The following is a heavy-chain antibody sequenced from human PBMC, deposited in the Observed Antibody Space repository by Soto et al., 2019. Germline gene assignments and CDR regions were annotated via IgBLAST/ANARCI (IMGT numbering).Heavy chain of an antibody. CDR2: IIPMFTTP. D-gene: IGHD3-10*01. Sequence: GASVKVSCKASGGTFTTYAITWVRQAPGQGLAWMGGIIPMFTTPTYAQNFQDRVTFTADISTSTVYMELSRLRSEDTATYYCARRRDASGSYFDSWSQGTLVTVSS. J-gene: IGHJ4*02. CDR3: ARRRDASGSYFDS. CDR1: GGTFTTYA. V-gene: IGHV1-69*06.